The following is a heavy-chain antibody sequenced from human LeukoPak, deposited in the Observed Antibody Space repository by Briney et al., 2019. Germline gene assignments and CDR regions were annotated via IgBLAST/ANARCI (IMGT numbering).Heavy chain of an antibody. J-gene: IGHJ5*02. CDR3: AREGGRNLGVYWFDP. V-gene: IGHV1-2*02. Sequence: ASVKDSCLSSGFTFTAYDIHWVRQPPGQGLEWMGKINPNSGGTEYTHNFHGRVSTTRDTSISTVYMELARLTSDDTAVYYCAREGGRNLGVYWFDPWGRGTRVRVSS. CDR1: GFTFTAYD. D-gene: IGHD3-16*01. CDR2: INPNSGGT.